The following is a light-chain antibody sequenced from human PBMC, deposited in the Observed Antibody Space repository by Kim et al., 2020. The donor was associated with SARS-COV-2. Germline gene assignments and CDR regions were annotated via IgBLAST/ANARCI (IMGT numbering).Light chain of an antibody. J-gene: IGLJ3*02. CDR1: KLGDKY. Sequence: SYEPTQPPSVSVSPGQTASITCSGDKLGDKYACWYQQKPGQSPVLVIYQDSKRPSGIPERFSGSNSGNTATLTISGTQAMDEADYYCQAWDSSFWVFGGG. CDR2: QDS. CDR3: QAWDSSFWV. V-gene: IGLV3-1*01.